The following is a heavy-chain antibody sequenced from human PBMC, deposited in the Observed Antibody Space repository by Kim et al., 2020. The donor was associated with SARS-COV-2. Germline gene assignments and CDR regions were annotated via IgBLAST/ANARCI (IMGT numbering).Heavy chain of an antibody. D-gene: IGHD3-16*01. CDR2: IYDSGSS. J-gene: IGHJ1*01. Sequence: SETLSLTCTVSGGSISSNSYYWGWIRQPTEMGLEWIGSIYDSGSSYYNPSLKSRVTISVDTSKNQFSLKLDSATATDAAVYYCASPKSTPGGPPRDWG. CDR1: GGSISSNSYY. CDR3: ASPKSTPGGPPRD. V-gene: IGHV4-39*01.